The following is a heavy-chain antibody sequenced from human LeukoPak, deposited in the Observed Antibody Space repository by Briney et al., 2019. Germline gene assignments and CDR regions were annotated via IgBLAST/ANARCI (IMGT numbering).Heavy chain of an antibody. D-gene: IGHD2-15*01. Sequence: PSETLSLTCTVSGGSISSSSYYWGWIRQPPGKGLEWIGSIYYSGSTYYNPSLKSRVTISVDTSKNQFSLKLSSVTAADTAVYHCARGPREVVVAATWGWFDPWGQGTLVTVSS. CDR2: IYYSGST. V-gene: IGHV4-39*07. CDR1: GGSISSSSYY. J-gene: IGHJ5*02. CDR3: ARGPREVVVAATWGWFDP.